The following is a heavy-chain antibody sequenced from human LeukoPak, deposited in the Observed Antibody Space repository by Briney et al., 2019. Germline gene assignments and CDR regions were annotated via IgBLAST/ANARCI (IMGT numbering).Heavy chain of an antibody. D-gene: IGHD7-27*01. Sequence: PSETLSLTCTVSGGSVSSSTYYWSWIRQPPGKGLEWIGYIYYIGSTNYNPSLKSRVTISVDTSKNQFSLKLSSVTAADTAVYYCARKLGIDAFDIWGQGTMVTVSS. CDR2: IYYIGST. CDR1: GGSVSSSTYY. CDR3: ARKLGIDAFDI. V-gene: IGHV4-61*01. J-gene: IGHJ3*02.